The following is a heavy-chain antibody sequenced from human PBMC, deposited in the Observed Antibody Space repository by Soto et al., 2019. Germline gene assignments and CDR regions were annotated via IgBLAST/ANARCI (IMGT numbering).Heavy chain of an antibody. Sequence: QVQLVQSGAEVKKPGASVKVSCKASGYTFTSYDINWVRQATGQGLEWMGWMNPNSGNTGYAQKFQGRVTMTRTTSISTAYMELSSLRSEDTAVYYCATSSSSWYYYYYMDVWGKGTTVTVSS. CDR3: ATSSSSWYYYYYMDV. J-gene: IGHJ6*03. D-gene: IGHD6-13*01. V-gene: IGHV1-8*01. CDR2: MNPNSGNT. CDR1: GYTFTSYD.